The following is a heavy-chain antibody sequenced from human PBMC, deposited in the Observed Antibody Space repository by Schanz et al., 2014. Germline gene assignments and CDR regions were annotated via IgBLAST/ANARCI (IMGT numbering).Heavy chain of an antibody. D-gene: IGHD3-16*01. CDR2: ITWDGGIT. CDR3: AKGAVEMSTGLGGS. J-gene: IGHJ5*02. V-gene: IGHV3-43*01. CDR1: GFTFDDYT. Sequence: VQLVESGGGVVQRGGSLRLSCAASGFTFDDYTMHWVRQAPGKGLEWVSLITWDGGITYYADSLKGRFTISRDNSKNSLYLQMNSLRTEDTALYYCAKGAVEMSTGLGGSWGQGTLVTVSS.